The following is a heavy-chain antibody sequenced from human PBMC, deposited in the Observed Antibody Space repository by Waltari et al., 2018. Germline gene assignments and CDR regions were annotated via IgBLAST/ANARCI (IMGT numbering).Heavy chain of an antibody. D-gene: IGHD6-13*01. CDR1: GYTFTSYD. CDR3: ARDTDSSSWPNDAFDI. J-gene: IGHJ3*02. V-gene: IGHV1-8*03. CDR2: MNPNSGNT. Sequence: QVQLVQSGAEVKKPGASVKVSCKASGYTFTSYDINWVRQATGQGLEWMGWMNPNSGNTGYAQKFQGRVTITRNTSISTAYMELSSLRSEDTAVYYCARDTDSSSWPNDAFDIGGQGTMVTVSS.